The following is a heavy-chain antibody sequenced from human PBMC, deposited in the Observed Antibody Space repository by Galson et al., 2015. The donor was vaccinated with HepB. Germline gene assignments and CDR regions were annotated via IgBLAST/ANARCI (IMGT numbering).Heavy chain of an antibody. CDR1: GFTFSSYA. V-gene: IGHV3-23*01. CDR3: ARGRIVVVPGKNFVFDY. CDR2: ISGSGGST. J-gene: IGHJ4*02. D-gene: IGHD2-2*01. Sequence: SLRLSCAASGFTFSSYAMSWVRQAPGKGLEWVSAISGSGGSTYYADSVKGRFTISRDNSKNTLYLQMNSLRAEDTAVYYCARGRIVVVPGKNFVFDYWGQGTLVTVSS.